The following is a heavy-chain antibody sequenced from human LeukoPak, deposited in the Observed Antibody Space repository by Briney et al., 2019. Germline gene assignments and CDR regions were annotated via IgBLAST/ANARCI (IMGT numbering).Heavy chain of an antibody. CDR3: AREGPNDYGDYDFDY. Sequence: ASVKVSCKASGFTFTGYYMHWMRQAPGQGLEWMGWINPNSGDTNYAQKFQGRVTMTRDTSISTAYMELSWPRSTDTAVYYCAREGPNDYGDYDFDYWGQGTLVTVSS. J-gene: IGHJ4*02. V-gene: IGHV1-2*02. CDR2: INPNSGDT. D-gene: IGHD4-17*01. CDR1: GFTFTGYY.